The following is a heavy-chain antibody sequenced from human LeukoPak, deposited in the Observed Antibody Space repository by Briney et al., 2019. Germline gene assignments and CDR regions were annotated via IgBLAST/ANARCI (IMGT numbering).Heavy chain of an antibody. Sequence: PGGSLRLSCAASGFTVSSNYMSWVRQAPGKGLEWVSVIYSGGSTYYADSVKGRFTISGDNSKNTLYLQMNSLRAEDTAVYYCARLSYCGGDCYYFDYWGQGTLVTVSS. CDR2: IYSGGST. V-gene: IGHV3-53*01. D-gene: IGHD2-21*02. J-gene: IGHJ4*02. CDR1: GFTVSSNY. CDR3: ARLSYCGGDCYYFDY.